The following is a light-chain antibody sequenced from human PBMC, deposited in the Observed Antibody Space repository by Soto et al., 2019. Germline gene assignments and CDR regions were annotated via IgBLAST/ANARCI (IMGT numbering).Light chain of an antibody. J-gene: IGKJ1*01. CDR1: QSISNW. CDR3: QQYNSYSWT. CDR2: KAS. V-gene: IGKV1-5*03. Sequence: DIQMTQSPSTLSASAGDRVTITCRASQSISNWLAWYQQKPGKAPKVLIYKASILESGVPSRFSGSGSGTEFTLTISSLQPDDFATYYCQQYNSYSWTFGQGTKVEIK.